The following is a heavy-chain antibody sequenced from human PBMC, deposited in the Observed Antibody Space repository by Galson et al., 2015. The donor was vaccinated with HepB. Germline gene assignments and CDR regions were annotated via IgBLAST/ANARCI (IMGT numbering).Heavy chain of an antibody. J-gene: IGHJ4*02. V-gene: IGHV3-53*01. D-gene: IGHD3-10*01. CDR2: IHNTGNT. Sequence: SLRLSCAVSGFTVSSNYMTWVRQAPGKGLEWVSVIHNTGNTYYADSVKGRFTISRDNSKNTLYLQMNSLRAEDTAVYYCASLTIAWRQGTLVTVSS. CDR3: ASLTIA. CDR1: GFTVSSNY.